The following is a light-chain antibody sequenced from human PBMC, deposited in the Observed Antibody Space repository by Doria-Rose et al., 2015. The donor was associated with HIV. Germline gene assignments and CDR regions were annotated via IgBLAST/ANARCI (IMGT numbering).Light chain of an antibody. CDR3: QQYYGYPFT. J-gene: IGKJ3*01. Sequence: SPSTLSASVGDRVTITCRASESIRSWLAWYQQKPGKAPKLLIYKASSLESGVPSRFSGSGSGTEFTLTISSLQPDDFATYYCQQYYGYPFTFGPGTKVDIK. V-gene: IGKV1-5*03. CDR2: KAS. CDR1: ESIRSW.